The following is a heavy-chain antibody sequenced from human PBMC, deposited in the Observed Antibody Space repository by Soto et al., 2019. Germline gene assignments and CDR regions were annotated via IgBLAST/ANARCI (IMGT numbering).Heavy chain of an antibody. CDR3: ARREGYCSGGSCYPNWFDP. V-gene: IGHV4-59*08. CDR2: IYYSGST. D-gene: IGHD2-15*01. CDR1: GGSISSYY. Sequence: SETLSLTCTVSGGSISSYYWSWIRQPPGKGLERIGYIYYSGSTNYNPSLKSRVTISVDTSKNQFSLKLSSVTAADTAVYYCARREGYCSGGSCYPNWFDPWGQGTLVTVSS. J-gene: IGHJ5*02.